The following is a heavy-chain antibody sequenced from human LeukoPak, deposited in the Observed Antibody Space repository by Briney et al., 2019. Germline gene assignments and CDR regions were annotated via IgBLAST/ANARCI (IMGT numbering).Heavy chain of an antibody. Sequence: GASVKVSCKASGYTFTGYYMHWVRQAPGQGLEWMGWINPNSGGTNYAQKFQGRVTMTRDTSISTAYMELSRLRSDDTAVYYCARELSSGSYSPFDYWGQGTLVTVSS. CDR2: INPNSGGT. J-gene: IGHJ4*02. CDR1: GYTFTGYY. CDR3: ARELSSGSYSPFDY. V-gene: IGHV1-2*02. D-gene: IGHD1-26*01.